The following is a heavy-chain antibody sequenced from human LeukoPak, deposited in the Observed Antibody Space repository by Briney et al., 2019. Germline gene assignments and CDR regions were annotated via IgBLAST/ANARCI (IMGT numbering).Heavy chain of an antibody. CDR1: GFTFSGFW. CDR2: INSDGSST. J-gene: IGHJ4*02. V-gene: IGHV3-74*01. Sequence: GGSLRLSCAVSGFTFSGFWMSWSRQAPGKGLVWVSRINSDGSSTSYADSVKGRFTISRDNAKNTLYLQMNSLRAEDTAVYYCARADYDYGESLDYWGQGTLVTVSS. CDR3: ARADYDYGESLDY. D-gene: IGHD4-17*01.